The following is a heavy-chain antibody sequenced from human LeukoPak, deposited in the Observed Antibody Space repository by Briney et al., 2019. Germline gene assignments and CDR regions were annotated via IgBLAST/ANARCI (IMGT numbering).Heavy chain of an antibody. J-gene: IGHJ4*02. CDR1: GYSFTSYW. Sequence: GESLKISCKGSGYSFTSYWISWVRQMPGKGLEWMGKIDPSDSYTNYSPSFRGHVTLSADKSSSTAYLQWSSLKASDTAMYYCARQPTVASIDYWGQGTLVTVSS. D-gene: IGHD4-23*01. CDR2: IDPSDSYT. V-gene: IGHV5-10-1*01. CDR3: ARQPTVASIDY.